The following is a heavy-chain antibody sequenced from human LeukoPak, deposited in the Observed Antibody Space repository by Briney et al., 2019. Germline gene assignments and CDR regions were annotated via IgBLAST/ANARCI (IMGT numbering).Heavy chain of an antibody. D-gene: IGHD1-1*01. J-gene: IGHJ4*02. CDR2: IYHSGST. CDR1: GGSISSGGYS. V-gene: IGHV4-30-2*01. CDR3: ASLKLERIFDY. Sequence: SETLSLTCAVSGGSISSGGYSWSWIRQPPGKGLEWIGYIYHSGSTYYNPSLKSRVTISVDRSKNQFSLKLSSVTAADTAVYYCASLKLERIFDYWGQGTLVTVSS.